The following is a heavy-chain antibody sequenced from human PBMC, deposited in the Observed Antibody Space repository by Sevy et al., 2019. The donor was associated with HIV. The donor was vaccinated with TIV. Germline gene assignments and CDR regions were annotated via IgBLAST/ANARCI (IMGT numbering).Heavy chain of an antibody. Sequence: GGSLRLSCAASGFTFSSYAMSWVRQAPGKGLEWVSAISGSGGSTYYANSVKGRFTISRDNSKNTLYLQMNSLRAEDTAVYYCAKDQVMPPRLDAFDIWGQGTMVTVSS. CDR1: GFTFSSYA. D-gene: IGHD3-16*01. CDR2: ISGSGGST. V-gene: IGHV3-23*01. J-gene: IGHJ3*02. CDR3: AKDQVMPPRLDAFDI.